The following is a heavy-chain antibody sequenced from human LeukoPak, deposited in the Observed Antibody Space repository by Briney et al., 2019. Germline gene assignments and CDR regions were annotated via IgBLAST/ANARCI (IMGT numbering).Heavy chain of an antibody. D-gene: IGHD3-9*01. CDR3: ARLRIVTIGPDAFDI. J-gene: IGHJ3*02. CDR2: IYPGDSDT. V-gene: IGHV5-51*01. Sequence: GESLKISCKGSGYRFPTYWIGWVRQMPGKGLEWMGIIYPGDSDTTYRPSFQGHVTISADKSISTAYLRWSSLKASDTAMYYCARLRIVTIGPDAFDIWGQGTMVTVSS. CDR1: GYRFPTYW.